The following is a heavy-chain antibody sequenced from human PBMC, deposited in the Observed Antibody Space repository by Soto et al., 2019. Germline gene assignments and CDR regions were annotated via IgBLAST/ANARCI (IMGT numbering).Heavy chain of an antibody. V-gene: IGHV3-30*03. CDR1: GFTFSSYW. Sequence: PGGSLRLSCAASGFTFSSYWMHWVRQAPGKGLEWVALISYDGSDKYYADSVKGRFTISRDNSKNTLYLQMNSLRVEDTAVYYCGAGQYFSDYWGQGTLVTVSS. J-gene: IGHJ4*02. CDR3: GAGQYFSDY. D-gene: IGHD6-13*01. CDR2: ISYDGSDK.